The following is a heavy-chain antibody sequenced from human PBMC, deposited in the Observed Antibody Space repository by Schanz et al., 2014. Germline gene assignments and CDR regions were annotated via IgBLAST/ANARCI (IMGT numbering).Heavy chain of an antibody. CDR2: ISGSGGST. V-gene: IGHV3-23*01. Sequence: EVQLLESGGGLVQPGGSLRLSCAASGFTFSNHALSWVRQAPGKGLEWVSAISGSGGSTYYADSVKGRFTISRDNSKNTLYLQMNSLRAEDTAVYYCAKDLAAVGVFDYWGQGTLVTVSS. CDR3: AKDLAAVGVFDY. D-gene: IGHD6-13*01. CDR1: GFTFSNHA. J-gene: IGHJ4*02.